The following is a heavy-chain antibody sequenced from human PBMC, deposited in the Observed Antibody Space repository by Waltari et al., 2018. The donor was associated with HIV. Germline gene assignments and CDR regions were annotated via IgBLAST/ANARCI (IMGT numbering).Heavy chain of an antibody. CDR1: GYTLTNYA. J-gene: IGHJ4*02. CDR3: ARCPGRARDY. CDR2: INTKSGNP. Sequence: QVQLVQSGSELKKPGASVKVSCKASGYTLTNYAMNWVRQAPGQALGWVGWINTKSGNPTYAEGFTGRLVFPLDTSVSTAYLQISMLKAEDTAVDYCARCPGRARDYWGQGTLVTVSS. V-gene: IGHV7-4-1*02.